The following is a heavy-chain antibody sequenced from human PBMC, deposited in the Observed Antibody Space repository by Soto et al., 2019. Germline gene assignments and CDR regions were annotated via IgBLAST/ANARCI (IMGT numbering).Heavy chain of an antibody. J-gene: IGHJ4*01. CDR2: TYYRSKWYN. D-gene: IGHD2-8*01. Sequence: SQTLSLTCAISGDSVSSNSAAWNWIRQSPSRGLEWLGRTYYRSKWYNDYAVSVKSRITINPDTSKNQFSLQLNSVTPEDTAVYYCARASTTYRGCTNGVCLRIIDYWGHGTLVTVSS. CDR3: ARASTTYRGCTNGVCLRIIDY. V-gene: IGHV6-1*01. CDR1: GDSVSSNSAA.